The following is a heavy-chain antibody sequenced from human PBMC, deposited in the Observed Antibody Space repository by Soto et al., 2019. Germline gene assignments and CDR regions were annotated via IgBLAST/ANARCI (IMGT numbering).Heavy chain of an antibody. J-gene: IGHJ4*02. CDR2: ITVYNGNT. Sequence: QAQLVQSGAEVKKPGASVKVSCKASGYTFPSHDISWVRQAPGQGLEWLGWITVYNGNTNYALKVQGRVTVTTDTSRGRAYVELRSLTSDDTAVYYCARGVGATSYSFDYWGQGTLVTVSS. V-gene: IGHV1-18*01. CDR1: GYTFPSHD. D-gene: IGHD1-26*01. CDR3: ARGVGATSYSFDY.